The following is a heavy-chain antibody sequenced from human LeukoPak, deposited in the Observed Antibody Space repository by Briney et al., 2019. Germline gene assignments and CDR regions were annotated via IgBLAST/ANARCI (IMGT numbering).Heavy chain of an antibody. Sequence: GGSLRLSCAASGFTFTNYWMRWVRQPPGKGLEWVANIRHDESEIYYEDSVKGRFTISRDNAKNSLYLQMNSLRADDTAFYYCAKEHYYYDSTGPLDYWGQGTLLTVSS. J-gene: IGHJ4*02. V-gene: IGHV3-7*03. CDR1: GFTFTNYW. CDR2: IRHDESEI. CDR3: AKEHYYYDSTGPLDY. D-gene: IGHD3-22*01.